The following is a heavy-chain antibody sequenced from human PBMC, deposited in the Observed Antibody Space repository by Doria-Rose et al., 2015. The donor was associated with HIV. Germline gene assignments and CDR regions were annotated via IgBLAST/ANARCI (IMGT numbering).Heavy chain of an antibody. CDR1: GGSISHHY. CDR3: ARVLSGTYDY. J-gene: IGHJ4*02. V-gene: IGHV4-59*11. Sequence: QVQLQQWGPGLVKPSETLFLTCSVSGGSISHHYWSWIRQRPGNRLEYIGDIFYTGSTNFSPSLKSRVSISIDTSKNKFSLRLSSVTAADTAVYYCARVLSGTYDYWGQGTLVTVSS. D-gene: IGHD1-26*01. CDR2: IFYTGST.